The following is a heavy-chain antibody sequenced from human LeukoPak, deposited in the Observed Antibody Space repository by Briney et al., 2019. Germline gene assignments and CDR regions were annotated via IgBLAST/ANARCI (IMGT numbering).Heavy chain of an antibody. Sequence: ASVKVSCXVSGYTLTELSMHWVRQAPGKGLEWMGGFDPEDGETIYAQKFQGRVTMTEDTSTDTAYMELSSLRSEDTAVYYCATANSGSYYLHFQHWGQGTLVTVSS. J-gene: IGHJ1*01. V-gene: IGHV1-24*01. CDR1: GYTLTELS. CDR2: FDPEDGET. CDR3: ATANSGSYYLHFQH. D-gene: IGHD1-26*01.